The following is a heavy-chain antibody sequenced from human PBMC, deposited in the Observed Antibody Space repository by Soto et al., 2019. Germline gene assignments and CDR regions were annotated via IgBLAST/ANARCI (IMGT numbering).Heavy chain of an antibody. D-gene: IGHD3-16*01. Sequence: QVQLQQWGAGLLKPSETLSLTCAVYGGSFSGYYWSWIRQPPGKGLEWIGEINHSGSTNYNPSLKRRVTISVDTSKNQFSLKLSSVTAADTAVYYCAREGAHWYFDLWGRGTLVTVSS. CDR2: INHSGST. CDR1: GGSFSGYY. V-gene: IGHV4-34*01. CDR3: AREGAHWYFDL. J-gene: IGHJ2*01.